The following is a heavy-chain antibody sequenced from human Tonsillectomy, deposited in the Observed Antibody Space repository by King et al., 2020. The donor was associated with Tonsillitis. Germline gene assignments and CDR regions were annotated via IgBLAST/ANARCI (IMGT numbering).Heavy chain of an antibody. Sequence: QLQESGPGLVKPSETLSLTCTVSGGSISTSSYYWGWIRQPPGKGLEWIGSIYNTGSAYSNPSLKTRVTISVDTSKNEFSLKLSSVTAADTAVYYCARDPKNVSDSRFEYFQHWGQGTLVTVSS. V-gene: IGHV4-39*01. CDR3: ARDPKNVSDSRFEYFQH. D-gene: IGHD6-13*01. CDR2: IYNTGSA. J-gene: IGHJ1*01. CDR1: GGSISTSSYY.